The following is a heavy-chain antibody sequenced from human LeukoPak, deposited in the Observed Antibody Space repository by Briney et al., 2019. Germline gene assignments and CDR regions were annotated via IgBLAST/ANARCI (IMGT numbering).Heavy chain of an antibody. CDR1: GFSFSSYS. CDR2: ISSSSSTI. V-gene: IGHV3-48*02. J-gene: IGHJ5*02. D-gene: IGHD2-2*01. Sequence: PGGSLRLSCAASGFSFSSYSMNWVRQAPGKGLEWVSYISSSSSTIYYADSVKGRFTISRDNAKKSLYLQMNSLRDEDTAVYYCAGEYSSSWFGGWFDPWGQGTPVTVSS. CDR3: AGEYSSSWFGGWFDP.